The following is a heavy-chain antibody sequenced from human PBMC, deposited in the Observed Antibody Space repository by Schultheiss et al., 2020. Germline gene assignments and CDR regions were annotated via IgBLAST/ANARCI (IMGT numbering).Heavy chain of an antibody. Sequence: SVKVSCKASGGTFSSYAISWVRQAPGQGLEWMGGIIPIFGTANYAQKFQGRVTITADESTSTAYMELSSLRSEDTAVYYCARGMWGSIAAAGTSAYYYYGMDVWGQGTTVTVSS. V-gene: IGHV1-69*13. J-gene: IGHJ6*02. CDR2: IIPIFGTA. D-gene: IGHD6-13*01. CDR1: GGTFSSYA. CDR3: ARGMWGSIAAAGTSAYYYYGMDV.